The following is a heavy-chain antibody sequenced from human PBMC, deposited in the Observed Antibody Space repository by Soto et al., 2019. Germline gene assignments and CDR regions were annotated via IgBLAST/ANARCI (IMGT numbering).Heavy chain of an antibody. Sequence: GGSLRLSCAASGFTFSSYGMHWVRQAPGKGLEWVAVISYDGSNKYYADSVKGRFTISRDNSKNTLYLQMNGLRAEDTAVYYCAKDRSDLSGSWPHGDYYYYGMDVWGQGTTVTVSS. D-gene: IGHD6-13*01. CDR3: AKDRSDLSGSWPHGDYYYYGMDV. V-gene: IGHV3-30*18. J-gene: IGHJ6*02. CDR2: ISYDGSNK. CDR1: GFTFSSYG.